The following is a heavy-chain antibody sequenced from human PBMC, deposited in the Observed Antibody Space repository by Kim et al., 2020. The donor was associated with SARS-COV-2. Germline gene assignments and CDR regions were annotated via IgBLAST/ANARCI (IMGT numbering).Heavy chain of an antibody. CDR1: GGSISSSSYY. J-gene: IGHJ4*02. D-gene: IGHD2-15*01. CDR2: IYYSGST. V-gene: IGHV4-39*07. CDR3: ARGVYLDNYCSGGSCYYRGQSDYFDY. Sequence: SETLSLTCTVSGGSISSSSYYWGWIRQPPGKGLEWIGSIYYSGSTYYNPSLKSRVTISVDTSKNQFSLKLSSVTAADTAVYYCARGVYLDNYCSGGSCYYRGQSDYFDYWGQGTLVTVSS.